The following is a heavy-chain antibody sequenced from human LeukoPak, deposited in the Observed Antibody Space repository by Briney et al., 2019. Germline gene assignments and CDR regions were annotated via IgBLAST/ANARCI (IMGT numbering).Heavy chain of an antibody. D-gene: IGHD6-19*01. CDR1: GGSISSYY. V-gene: IGHV4-59*01. CDR3: ARRGSGSWWVFDY. CDR2: IYYSGST. Sequence: SETLSLTCTVSGGSISSYYWSWIRQPPGKGLEWIGYIYYSGSTNYNPSLKSRVTISVDTSKNQFSLKLSPVTAADTAVYYCARRGSGSWWVFDYWGQGTLVTVSS. J-gene: IGHJ4*02.